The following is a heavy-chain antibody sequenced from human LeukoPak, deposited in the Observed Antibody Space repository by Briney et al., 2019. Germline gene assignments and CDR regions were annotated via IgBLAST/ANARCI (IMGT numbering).Heavy chain of an antibody. V-gene: IGHV4-59*08. CDR3: ARQGGYIAPLAL. CDR1: GGSISSYY. CDR2: ISYSGNT. J-gene: IGHJ4*02. Sequence: PSETLSLTCTVSGGSISSYYWSWIRQPPGKGLEWIGYISYSGNTNYNPSLKSRVTISVDTSKNQFSLKLSSVTAADTAVYYCARQGGYIAPLALWGQGTLVTVPS. D-gene: IGHD6-13*01.